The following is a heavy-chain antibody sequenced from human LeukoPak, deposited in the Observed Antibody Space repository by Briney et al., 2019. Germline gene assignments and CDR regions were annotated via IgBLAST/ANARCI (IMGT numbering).Heavy chain of an antibody. Sequence: PSETLSLTCTVSGGSISSSSYYWGWIRQPPGKGLEWIGSIYYSGSTYYNPSLKSRVTISVDTSKNQFSLKLSSVTAADTAVYYCAKINPRGTLRYFDYWGQGTLVTVSS. D-gene: IGHD1-1*01. V-gene: IGHV4-39*07. CDR2: IYYSGST. CDR3: AKINPRGTLRYFDY. CDR1: GGSISSSSYY. J-gene: IGHJ4*02.